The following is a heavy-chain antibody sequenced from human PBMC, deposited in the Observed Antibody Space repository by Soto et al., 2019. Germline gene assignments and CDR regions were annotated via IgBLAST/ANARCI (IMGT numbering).Heavy chain of an antibody. V-gene: IGHV4-61*01. Sequence: SETLSLTCTVAGVSVSSVIDYWSGIGHSPGKGLERLGYIYYTGSIKYNPSFSSRVTMSVDTSKNQFSLKLISVTAADTAVYFCARSLKVLSGCFNPWGQGTLVTVSS. D-gene: IGHD6-19*01. CDR1: GVSVSSVIDY. CDR2: IYYTGSI. CDR3: ARSLKVLSGCFNP. J-gene: IGHJ1*01.